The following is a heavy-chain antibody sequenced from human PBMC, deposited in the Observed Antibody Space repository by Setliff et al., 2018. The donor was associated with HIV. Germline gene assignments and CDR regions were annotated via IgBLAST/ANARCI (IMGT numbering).Heavy chain of an antibody. CDR1: GGSFSGSF. J-gene: IGHJ5*02. CDR2: IFYTGST. D-gene: IGHD3-3*01. V-gene: IGHV4-34*12. Sequence: SETLSLTCAVSGGSFSGSFWSWIRQSPGKGLEWIGDIFYTGSTNYNPSLKSRVTISIDTSKNQFSLKLSSVTAADTAVYCCVRQRGGRVTIFGVSGGWFDPWGQGTLVTVSS. CDR3: VRQRGGRVTIFGVSGGWFDP.